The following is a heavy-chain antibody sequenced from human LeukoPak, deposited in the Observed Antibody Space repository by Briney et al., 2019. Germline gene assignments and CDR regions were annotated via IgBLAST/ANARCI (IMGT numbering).Heavy chain of an antibody. V-gene: IGHV1-69*13. CDR1: GYTFTSYA. D-gene: IGHD2-2*01. CDR3: AGACSSTSRYYYYGMDV. Sequence: SVKVSCKASGYTFTSYAISWVRQAPGQGLEWMGGIIPIFGTANYAQKFQGRVTITADESTSTAYMELNSLRSEDTAVCYCAGACSSTSRYYYYGMDVWGQGTTVTVSS. CDR2: IIPIFGTA. J-gene: IGHJ6*02.